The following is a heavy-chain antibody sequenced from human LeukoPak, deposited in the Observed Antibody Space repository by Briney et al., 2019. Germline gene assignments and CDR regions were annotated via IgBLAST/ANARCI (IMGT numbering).Heavy chain of an antibody. J-gene: IGHJ4*02. CDR3: ASTGYCIGGSCYSNYFDH. V-gene: IGHV4-59*08. D-gene: IGHD2-15*01. CDR2: IYFSGST. Sequence: PSETLSLTCTVPGVSITSFYWSWIRQPPGKGLEWIGYIYFSGSTNYNPSLKSRVTLSLDTTKNQVSLKLSSVSAADTAVYYCASTGYCIGGSCYSNYFDHWGQGTLVTVSS. CDR1: GVSITSFY.